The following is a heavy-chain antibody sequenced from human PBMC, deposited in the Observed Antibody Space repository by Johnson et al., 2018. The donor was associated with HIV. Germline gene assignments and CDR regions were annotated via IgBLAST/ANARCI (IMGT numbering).Heavy chain of an antibody. CDR3: AKGLAVAGTVDAFDI. CDR1: GFTFSSYS. Sequence: DVQLVESGGGVVQPGRSLRLSCAASGFTFSSYSMSWVRQAPGKGLEWVSAISGCGGSTYYADSVKGRFTISRDNSKNTLYLQMNSLRAEDTAVYYCAKGLAVAGTVDAFDIWGQGTMVTVSS. D-gene: IGHD6-19*01. V-gene: IGHV3-23*04. J-gene: IGHJ3*02. CDR2: ISGCGGST.